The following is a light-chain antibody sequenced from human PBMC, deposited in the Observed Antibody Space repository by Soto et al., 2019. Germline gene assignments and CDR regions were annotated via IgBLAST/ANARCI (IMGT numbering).Light chain of an antibody. J-gene: IGKJ2*01. V-gene: IGKV1-39*01. CDR1: QRISTY. CDR2: AAS. Sequence: DIQMTQSPSSLSAFAGDRVTITCRASQRISTYLNWYQQKPGKAPKILIYAASSLQSGVPSRFSGSGSGTDFTLTISSLQPEDVATYYCQQTYSLPYTFGQGTKLEIK. CDR3: QQTYSLPYT.